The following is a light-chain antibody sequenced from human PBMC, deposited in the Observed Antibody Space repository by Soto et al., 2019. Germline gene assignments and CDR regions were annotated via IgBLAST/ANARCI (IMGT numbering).Light chain of an antibody. CDR2: EVN. CDR3: SSYAGSSSYV. CDR1: SSDVGGYNY. Sequence: QSDLTQPPSASGSPGQAVTISCTGTSSDVGGYNYVSWYQQHPGKAPKLMIYEVNKRPSGVPDRFSGSKSGTTASLTVSGLQAEDEADYYCSSYAGSSSYVFGTGTKVTVL. V-gene: IGLV2-8*01. J-gene: IGLJ1*01.